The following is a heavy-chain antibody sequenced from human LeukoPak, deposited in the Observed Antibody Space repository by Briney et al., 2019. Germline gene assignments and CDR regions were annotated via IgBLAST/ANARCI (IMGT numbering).Heavy chain of an antibody. J-gene: IGHJ5*02. CDR3: ATRQDIVVVPAAMGGYNWFDP. D-gene: IGHD2-2*01. Sequence: KTSETLSLTCAVYGGSFSGYYWSWIRQPPGKGLEWIGEINHSGSTNYNPSLKGRVTISVDTSKNQFSLKLSSVTAADTAVYYCATRQDIVVVPAAMGGYNWFDPWGQGTLVTVSS. CDR1: GGSFSGYY. V-gene: IGHV4-34*01. CDR2: INHSGST.